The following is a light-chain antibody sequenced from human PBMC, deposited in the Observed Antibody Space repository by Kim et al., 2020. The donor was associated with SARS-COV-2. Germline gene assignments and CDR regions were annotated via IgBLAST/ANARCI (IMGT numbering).Light chain of an antibody. V-gene: IGKV3-15*01. CDR2: GAS. CDR1: QSV. CDR3: QQYNNWPLT. Sequence: EIVMTQSPATLSVSPGERVTLSCRASQSVAWYQQKPGQAPRLLIYGASTRATGIPARFSGSGSGTEFTLTISSLQSEDFAVYYCQQYNNWPLTFGGGTKVDIK. J-gene: IGKJ4*01.